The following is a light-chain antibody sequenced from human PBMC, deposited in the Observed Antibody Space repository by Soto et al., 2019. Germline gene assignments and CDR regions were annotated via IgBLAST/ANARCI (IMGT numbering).Light chain of an antibody. CDR1: QSVNSNY. V-gene: IGKV3-20*01. Sequence: EIVLTQSPGTLSLSPGERATLSCRASQSVNSNYLAWYQQKPGQGPRLLMYGASSRATGIPDRFSGSGSGTDFTLTISRLEPEDLAVYYCQKYDNSPRTFGQGTKVEIK. CDR3: QKYDNSPRT. J-gene: IGKJ1*01. CDR2: GAS.